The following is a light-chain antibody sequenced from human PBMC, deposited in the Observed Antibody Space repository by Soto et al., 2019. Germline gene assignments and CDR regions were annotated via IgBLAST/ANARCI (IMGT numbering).Light chain of an antibody. V-gene: IGKV3-15*01. Sequence: EIVMTQSPATLSVSPGETATLSCRASQSLTSYLAWYQQKPDQAPRLLIYGISTRATDIPARFSGSGSGTEFTLTFSSLQSEYFAVYYGQQYNNWPLTFGGGTKVEIK. CDR2: GIS. CDR3: QQYNNWPLT. J-gene: IGKJ4*01. CDR1: QSLTSY.